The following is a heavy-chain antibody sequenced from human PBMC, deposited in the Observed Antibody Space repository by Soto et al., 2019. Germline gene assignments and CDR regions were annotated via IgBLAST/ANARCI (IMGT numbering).Heavy chain of an antibody. CDR1: GFTFSSYG. CDR2: IWYDGSNK. CDR3: ARDPQKAAYSNWYYYYYMDV. D-gene: IGHD4-4*01. J-gene: IGHJ6*03. V-gene: IGHV3-33*01. Sequence: GGSLRLSCAASGFTFSSYGMHWVRQAPGKGLEWVAVIWYDGSNKYYADSVKGRFTISRDNSKNTLYLQMNSLRAEDTAVYYCARDPQKAAYSNWYYYYYMDVWGKGTTVTVSS.